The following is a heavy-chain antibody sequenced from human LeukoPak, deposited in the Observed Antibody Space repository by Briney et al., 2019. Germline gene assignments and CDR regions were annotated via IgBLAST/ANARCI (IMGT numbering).Heavy chain of an antibody. Sequence: PGGSLRLSCAASGFTVSTNYMNWVRQAPGKGLEWVSVIYSGGSTYYADSVKGRFTISRDNSNNTLYLHMNNLRAEDTAVYYCARDLVVGATNAWGQGALVTVSS. CDR3: ARDLVVGATNA. CDR1: GFTVSTNY. CDR2: IYSGGST. J-gene: IGHJ5*02. V-gene: IGHV3-53*01. D-gene: IGHD1-26*01.